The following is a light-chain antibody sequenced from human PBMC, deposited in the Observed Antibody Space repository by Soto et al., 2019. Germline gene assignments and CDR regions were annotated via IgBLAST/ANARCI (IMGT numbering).Light chain of an antibody. CDR1: QGIGNL. J-gene: IGKJ4*01. Sequence: DIQMTQSPSAMSASVGDRVTITCRASQGIGNLLTWFQQQPGKVPKRLIYATSNLQNGVPARFSGTGSGTEFTLTISSLQPEDFATYYCLQHASFPFTFGGGTKVQIK. CDR3: LQHASFPFT. CDR2: ATS. V-gene: IGKV1-17*03.